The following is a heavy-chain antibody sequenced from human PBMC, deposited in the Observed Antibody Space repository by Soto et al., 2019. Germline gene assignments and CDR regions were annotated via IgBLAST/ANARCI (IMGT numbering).Heavy chain of an antibody. D-gene: IGHD6-13*01. CDR2: VDYSGST. CDR1: GGSISSDF. Sequence: PSETLSLTCTVAGGSISSDFWTWFRQAPGKGLEWIGDVDYSGSTNYNPSLGSRVPISVVTSKNQLSLKLNSVTPAETAMYYSAKGGTYSKLLIRDYFDPWRQGT. V-gene: IGHV4-59*01. CDR3: AKGGTYSKLLIRDYFDP. J-gene: IGHJ5*02.